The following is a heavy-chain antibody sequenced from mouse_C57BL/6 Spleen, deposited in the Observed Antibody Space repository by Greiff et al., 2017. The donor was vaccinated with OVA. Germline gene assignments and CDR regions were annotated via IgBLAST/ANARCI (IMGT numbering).Heavy chain of an antibody. D-gene: IGHD1-1*01. V-gene: IGHV1-82*01. CDR2: IYPGDGDT. CDR3: ARDNDYGSSWYFDV. J-gene: IGHJ1*03. Sequence: VQLQQSGPELVKPGASVKISCKASGYAFSSSWMNWAKQRPGKGLEWIGRIYPGDGDTNYNGKFKGKATLTADKSSSTAYMQLSSLKSEDSAVYFCARDNDYGSSWYFDVWGTGTTVTVSS. CDR1: GYAFSSSW.